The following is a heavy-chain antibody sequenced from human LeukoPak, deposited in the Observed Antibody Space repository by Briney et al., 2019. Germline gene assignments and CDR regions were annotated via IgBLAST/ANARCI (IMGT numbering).Heavy chain of an antibody. CDR1: GFTFSSYS. Sequence: GGSLRLXCAASGFTFSSYSMNWGRPAPGKGLEWVSYISSSSSTIYYADSVKGRFTISRDNAKNSLYLQMNSLRAEDTAVYYCARTNSGYVVYWGQGTLVTVSS. V-gene: IGHV3-48*01. CDR3: ARTNSGYVVY. CDR2: ISSSSSTI. D-gene: IGHD1-26*01. J-gene: IGHJ4*02.